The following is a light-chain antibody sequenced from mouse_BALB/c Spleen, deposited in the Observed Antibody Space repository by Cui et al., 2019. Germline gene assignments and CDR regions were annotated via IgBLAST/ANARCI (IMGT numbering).Light chain of an antibody. CDR3: QHHYSTPYT. CDR1: ENIYSY. Sequence: IQMTQSPASLSASVGETVTITCRASENIYSYLAWYQQKQGKSPQLLVYNAKTLAEGVPSRFSGSGSGTQFSLKINSLQPEDFGSYYCQHHYSTPYTFGGGTKLEIK. J-gene: IGKJ2*01. V-gene: IGKV12-44*01. CDR2: NAK.